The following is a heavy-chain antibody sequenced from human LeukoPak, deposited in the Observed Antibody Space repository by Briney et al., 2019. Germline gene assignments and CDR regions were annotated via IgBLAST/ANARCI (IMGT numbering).Heavy chain of an antibody. Sequence: PSETLSLTCTVSGGSISGFYWSWVRQPAGKGLGWIGRIYNSGSTNYNPSLKSRVTMSVDTSKNQFSLRLSSMTAADTAMYFCARGISYKNFDYWGQGTLVTVSS. CDR2: IYNSGST. J-gene: IGHJ4*02. CDR1: GGSISGFY. D-gene: IGHD5-24*01. V-gene: IGHV4-4*07. CDR3: ARGISYKNFDY.